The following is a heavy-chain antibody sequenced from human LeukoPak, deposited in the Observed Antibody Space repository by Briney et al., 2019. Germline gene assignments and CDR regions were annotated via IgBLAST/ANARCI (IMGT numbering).Heavy chain of an antibody. V-gene: IGHV3-30*18. CDR2: ISYDGSNK. CDR3: AKDIGYSSSVDY. CDR1: GFTFSSYG. Sequence: QPGRSLRLSCAASGFTFSSYGMHWVRQAPGKGLEWVAVISYDGSNKYYADSVKGRFTISRDNSKNTLYPQMNSLRAEDTAVYYCAKDIGYSSSVDYWGQGTLVTVSS. D-gene: IGHD6-13*01. J-gene: IGHJ4*02.